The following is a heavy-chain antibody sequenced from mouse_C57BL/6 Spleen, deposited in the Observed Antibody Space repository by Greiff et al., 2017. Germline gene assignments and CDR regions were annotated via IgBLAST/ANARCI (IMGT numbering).Heavy chain of an antibody. V-gene: IGHV1-26*01. CDR3: AKGGSSGYKDYAMDY. Sequence: EVQLQQSGPELVKPGASVKISCKASGYTFTDYYMNWVKQSHGKSLEWIGDINPNNGGTSYNQKFKGKATLTVDKSSSTAYMELRSLTSEDSAVDYCAKGGSSGYKDYAMDYWGQGTSVTVSS. D-gene: IGHD3-2*02. CDR2: INPNNGGT. J-gene: IGHJ4*01. CDR1: GYTFTDYY.